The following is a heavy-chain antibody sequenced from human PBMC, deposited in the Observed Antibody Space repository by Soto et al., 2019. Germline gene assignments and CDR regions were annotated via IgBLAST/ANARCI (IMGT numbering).Heavy chain of an antibody. D-gene: IGHD5-18*01. CDR1: GGSFSSYY. J-gene: IGHJ4*02. Sequence: QVQLQQWGAGLLKPSETLSLTCAVYGGSFSSYYWSWIRQPPGKGLEWIGEINHIGNTNYNPPLKSRVTISVDTSMKQVSLRLSSMTAADTAVYYCARDGYSYGSFDYWGQGALVTVSS. CDR3: ARDGYSYGSFDY. V-gene: IGHV4-34*01. CDR2: INHIGNT.